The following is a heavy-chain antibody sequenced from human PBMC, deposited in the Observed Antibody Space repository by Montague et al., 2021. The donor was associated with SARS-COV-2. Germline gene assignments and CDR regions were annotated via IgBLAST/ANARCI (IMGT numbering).Heavy chain of an antibody. CDR1: GGSISSSSNC. D-gene: IGHD3-10*01. Sequence: SETLSLTCTVSGGSISSSSNCWGWIRQPPGKGLEWIGSIYYSGSTYYNSSLKSRVTISVDTSKNQFSLKLNSVTAADTAVYYCARLVWFGELSSENWFDPWGQGTLVTVSS. V-gene: IGHV4-39*01. CDR2: IYYSGST. CDR3: ARLVWFGELSSENWFDP. J-gene: IGHJ5*02.